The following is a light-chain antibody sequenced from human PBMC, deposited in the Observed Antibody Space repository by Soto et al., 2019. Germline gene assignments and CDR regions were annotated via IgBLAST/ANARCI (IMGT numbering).Light chain of an antibody. CDR2: KVS. CDR3: MQGTHWPPYT. V-gene: IGKV2-30*02. CDR1: QSLVHSDGNTY. J-gene: IGKJ2*01. Sequence: DVVMTQSPLSLPVTLGQPASISCRSSQSLVHSDGNTYLNWFHQRPGQSPRRLIYKVSNRDSGVPDRFSGSGSDTDFTLKISGVEAEDVGVYYCMQGTHWPPYTFGQGTKPEIQ.